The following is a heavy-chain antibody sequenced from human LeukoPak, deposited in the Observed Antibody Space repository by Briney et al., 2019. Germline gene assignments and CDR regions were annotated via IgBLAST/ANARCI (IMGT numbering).Heavy chain of an antibody. CDR2: INAGNGNT. D-gene: IGHD5-12*01. J-gene: IGHJ3*02. CDR1: GYTFTSYV. V-gene: IGHV1-3*01. CDR3: ARDQWLGSDAFGI. Sequence: ASVKVSCKASGYTFTSYVMHWVRQATGQRLEWMGWINAGNGNTKYSQKFQGRVTITRDTSASTAYMELSSLRSEDTAVYYCARDQWLGSDAFGIWGQGTMVTVSS.